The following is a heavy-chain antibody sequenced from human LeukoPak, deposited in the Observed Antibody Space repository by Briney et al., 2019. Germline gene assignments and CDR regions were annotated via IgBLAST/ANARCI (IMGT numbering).Heavy chain of an antibody. V-gene: IGHV1-46*02. CDR1: GYSFNSRY. J-gene: IGHJ4*02. CDR3: ARDSCGGGRCYYFDS. D-gene: IGHD2-15*01. CDR2: INPSSDIT. Sequence: ASVKVSCKASGYSFNSRYLNWVRQAPGQGLEWIGIINPSSDITTYAQKFQGRVTMTRDTSTSTVYMELSSLRSEDTALYYCARDSCGGGRCYYFDSWGQGTLVTVSS.